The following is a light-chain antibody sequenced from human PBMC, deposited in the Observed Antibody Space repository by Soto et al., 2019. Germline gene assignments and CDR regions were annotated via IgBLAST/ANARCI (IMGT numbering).Light chain of an antibody. J-gene: IGLJ6*01. CDR2: EVS. V-gene: IGLV2-14*01. CDR3: TSYSSISPVHG. CDR1: NSDVGGYNY. Sequence: QSVLTQPASVSGSPGQSITISCTGTNSDVGGYNYVSWYQQHPGKAPELMIYEVSHRPSGVSNRSSGSKSDNTASLTISGIQAEDAADYYCTSYSSISPVHGFGVGTQVTV.